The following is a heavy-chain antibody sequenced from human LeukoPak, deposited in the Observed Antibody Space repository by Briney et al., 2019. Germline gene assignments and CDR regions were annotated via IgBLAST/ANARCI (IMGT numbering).Heavy chain of an antibody. CDR3: ARDQGIFDY. Sequence: GRSLRLSCAASGFTFSSYSMNWVRQAPGKGLEWVSYISSSSKTIYYADSVKCRFTITRDNAKNSRYLPMNSLRDEDSAVYYCARDQGIFDYWGQGTLVTVSS. V-gene: IGHV3-48*02. CDR2: ISSSSKTI. CDR1: GFTFSSYS. J-gene: IGHJ4*02.